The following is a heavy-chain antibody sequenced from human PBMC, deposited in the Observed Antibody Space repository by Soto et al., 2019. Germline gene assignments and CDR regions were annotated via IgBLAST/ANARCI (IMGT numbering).Heavy chain of an antibody. D-gene: IGHD6-19*01. V-gene: IGHV1-2*04. CDR1: GYTFTAYY. Sequence: ASVKVSCKASGYTFTAYYIHWVRQAPGQGLEWMGWINPNSGDTNYTQKFQGWVTMTRDTSISTAYMELSRLRSDDTAVYYCATSRISIAVAGETEYYFDYCGQGTMVTVYS. J-gene: IGHJ4*02. CDR3: ATSRISIAVAGETEYYFDY. CDR2: INPNSGDT.